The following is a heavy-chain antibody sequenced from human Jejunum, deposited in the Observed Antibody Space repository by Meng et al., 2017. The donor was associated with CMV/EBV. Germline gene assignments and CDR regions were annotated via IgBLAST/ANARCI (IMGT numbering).Heavy chain of an antibody. Sequence: GSNKSRNANWGWIRQPRGRGLEWMGSIYYTGGTNNNPYIKGRAALSVNKSKSRFSLTLNSVTGADTAVYYSARRHIRLYSARVFDPWSQGTLVTVSS. V-gene: IGHV4-39*01. D-gene: IGHD6-6*01. CDR3: ARRHIRLYSARVFDP. CDR2: IYYTGGT. J-gene: IGHJ5*02. CDR1: GSNKSRNAN.